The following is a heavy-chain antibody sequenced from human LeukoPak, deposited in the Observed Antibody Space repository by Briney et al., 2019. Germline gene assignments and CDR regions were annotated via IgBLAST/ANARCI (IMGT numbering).Heavy chain of an antibody. CDR3: ARLVVRITGTTGWFDP. CDR2: IYTSGST. Sequence: SETLSLTCSVSGGSLSRHYWTWIRQPPGKGLEWIGYIYTSGSTNYNPSLKSRVTISVDTSKNQFSLKLSSVTAAGTAVYYCARLVVRITGTTGWFDPWGQGTLVTVSS. V-gene: IGHV4-4*09. J-gene: IGHJ5*02. CDR1: GGSLSRHY. D-gene: IGHD1-7*01.